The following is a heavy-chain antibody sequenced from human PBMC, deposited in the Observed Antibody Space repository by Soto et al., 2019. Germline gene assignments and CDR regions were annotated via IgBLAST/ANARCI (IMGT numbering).Heavy chain of an antibody. CDR3: ARVTGGHDSGGNYMDV. J-gene: IGHJ6*03. CDR2: IITFVGKA. D-gene: IGHD5-12*01. Sequence: QVQLVQSGPEVQKPGSSVKVSCKTSGGTLSSYSISWVRQAPGQGLEWVGRIITFVGKANVAQQFQGRVTITADRSTDTTYMELRRLTSDDTAVYYFARVTGGHDSGGNYMDVWGTGTTVTVSS. V-gene: IGHV1-69*08. CDR1: GGTLSSYS.